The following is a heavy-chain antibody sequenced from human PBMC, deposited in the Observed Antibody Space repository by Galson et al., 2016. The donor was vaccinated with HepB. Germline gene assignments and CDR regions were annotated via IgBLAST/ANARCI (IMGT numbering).Heavy chain of an antibody. D-gene: IGHD2-21*01. CDR2: ISNTSPTT. CDR1: GFTLSHYG. V-gene: IGHV3-48*04. Sequence: SLRLSCAVSGFTLSHYGMTWVRLAPGGGLEWISFISNTSPTTYYADSVRGRFTTSRDNAKNSLYLEMNSLRGEDTAVYFCVREYYGRLEQWGQGTLVTVSS. J-gene: IGHJ4*02. CDR3: VREYYGRLEQ.